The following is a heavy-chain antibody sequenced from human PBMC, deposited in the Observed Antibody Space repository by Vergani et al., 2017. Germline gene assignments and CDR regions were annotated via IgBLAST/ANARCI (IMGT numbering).Heavy chain of an antibody. CDR3: TRSGWTHTFYYYDMDV. J-gene: IGHJ6*03. CDR2: IRSKANSYAT. V-gene: IGHV3-73*02. CDR1: GFTFSGSA. Sequence: EVQLVESGGGLVQPGGSLKLSCAASGFTFSGSAMHWVRQASGKGLEWVGRIRSKANSYATAYAASVKGRFTISRDDSKNTAYLQMNSLKTEDTAVYYCTRSGWTHTFYYYDMDVWGKGTTVTVSS. D-gene: IGHD3-10*01.